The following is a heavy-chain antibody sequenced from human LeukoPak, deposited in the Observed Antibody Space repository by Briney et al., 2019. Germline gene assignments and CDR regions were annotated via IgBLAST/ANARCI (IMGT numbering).Heavy chain of an antibody. V-gene: IGHV3-11*01. CDR1: GFTFSDYY. Sequence: GGSLRLSCAASGFTFSDYYMSWIRQAPGKGLEWVSYISSSGSTIYYADSVKGRFTISRDNAKNSLYLQMNSLRAEDTAVYYCAREYCSGGSCYLAFDIWGQGTMVTVSS. CDR2: ISSSGSTI. J-gene: IGHJ3*02. D-gene: IGHD2-15*01. CDR3: AREYCSGGSCYLAFDI.